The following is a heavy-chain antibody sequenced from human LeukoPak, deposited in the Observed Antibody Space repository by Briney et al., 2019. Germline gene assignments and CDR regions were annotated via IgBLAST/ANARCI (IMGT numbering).Heavy chain of an antibody. CDR1: GFTFSSYW. J-gene: IGHJ4*02. CDR2: INQVGSDK. D-gene: IGHD1-26*01. V-gene: IGHV3-7*03. CDR3: ARDRSLGCDH. Sequence: GGSLRLSCAASGFTFSSYWMTWVRQAPGKGLEWVANINQVGSDKYYVDSVKGRFTVSRDNAKNSLYLQMNSLRVEDTAVYYCARDRSLGCDHWGQGTLVTVSS.